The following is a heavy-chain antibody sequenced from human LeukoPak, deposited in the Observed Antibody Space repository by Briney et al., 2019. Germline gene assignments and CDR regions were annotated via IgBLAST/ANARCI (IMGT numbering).Heavy chain of an antibody. CDR2: IYHSGST. CDR1: GGSISSSNW. V-gene: IGHV4-4*02. CDR3: ARGSGYSSSWYPYYFDY. D-gene: IGHD6-13*01. J-gene: IGHJ4*02. Sequence: SETLSLTCAVSGGSISSSNWWSWVRQPPGKGLEWIGEIYHSGSTNYNPSLKSRVTISVDKSKNQFSLKLSSVTAADTAVYYCARGSGYSSSWYPYYFDYWGQGTLVTVSS.